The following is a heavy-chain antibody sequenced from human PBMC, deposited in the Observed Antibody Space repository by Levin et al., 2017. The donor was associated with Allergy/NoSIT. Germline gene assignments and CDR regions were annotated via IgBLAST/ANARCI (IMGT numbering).Heavy chain of an antibody. Sequence: GALRLSCVASTSNLSDYWMSWIRQAPGKGLEWVSYISHSGTPVSYADSVKGRFTMSRDNAKNSVYLQMNSLRDEDTAVYFCARGAREWELTVSPDYWGQGTLVTVSS. CDR3: ARGAREWELTVSPDY. CDR1: TSNLSDYW. CDR2: ISHSGTPV. V-gene: IGHV3-11*01. J-gene: IGHJ4*02. D-gene: IGHD4-17*01.